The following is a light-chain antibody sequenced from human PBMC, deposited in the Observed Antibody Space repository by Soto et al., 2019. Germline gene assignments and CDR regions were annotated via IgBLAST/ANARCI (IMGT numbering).Light chain of an antibody. V-gene: IGKV3-11*01. Sequence: EIVLTQSPGTLSLSPGERATLSCRASQSVSNNVAWYQQKPGQAPRLLMYDASKRATGIPARFSGSGSRTDFTLTISSLEPEDFAVYYCQQRDIWPWTFGQGTKVDIK. CDR3: QQRDIWPWT. CDR2: DAS. J-gene: IGKJ1*01. CDR1: QSVSNN.